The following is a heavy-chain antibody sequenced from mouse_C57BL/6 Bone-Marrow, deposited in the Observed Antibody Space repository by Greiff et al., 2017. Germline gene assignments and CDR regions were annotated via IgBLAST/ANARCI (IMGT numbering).Heavy chain of an antibody. CDR2: INPGSGGT. CDR3: ARCFLYITTGVDGWYFDV. Sequence: QVQLQQSGAELVRPGTSVKVSCKASGYAFTNYLIEWVKQRPGQGLEWIGVINPGSGGTNYNEKFKGKATLTADKSSSTASMQLSSLTSEDSAIYGCARCFLYITTGVDGWYFDVWGTGTTVTVSA. CDR1: GYAFTNYL. D-gene: IGHD1-1*01. J-gene: IGHJ1*03. V-gene: IGHV1-54*01.